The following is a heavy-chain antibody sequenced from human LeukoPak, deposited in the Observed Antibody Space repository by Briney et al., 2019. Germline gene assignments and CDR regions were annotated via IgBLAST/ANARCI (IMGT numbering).Heavy chain of an antibody. V-gene: IGHV4-39*01. CDR3: ARGAPRGERLGWFDP. J-gene: IGHJ5*02. CDR2: IYYSGST. D-gene: IGHD1-26*01. Sequence: SETLSLTCTVSGGSISSSTYYWGWIRQPPGKGLECLGSIYYSGSTYYNPSLKSRVTISVDTSKNQFSLKLSSVTAADTAVYYCARGAPRGERLGWFDPWGQGTLVTVSS. CDR1: GGSISSSTYY.